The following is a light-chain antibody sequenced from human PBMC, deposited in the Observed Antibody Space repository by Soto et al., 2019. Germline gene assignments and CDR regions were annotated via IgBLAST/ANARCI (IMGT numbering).Light chain of an antibody. CDR3: QQTYTTPEIT. V-gene: IGKV1-39*01. CDR2: GAS. Sequence: IRITQSASSLSSSLGDRGTITFLASQSISIYLNWYQLKPGKAPNLLMYGASYLKSGVPTRFSGSGSGTDFTLTISSLQPEDFAIYYCQQTYTTPEITFGQGTRLEI. CDR1: QSISIY. J-gene: IGKJ5*01.